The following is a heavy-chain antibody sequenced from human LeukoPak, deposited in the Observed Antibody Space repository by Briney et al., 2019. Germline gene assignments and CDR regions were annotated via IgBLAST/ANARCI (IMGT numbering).Heavy chain of an antibody. Sequence: GGSLRLSCAASGFTFSSYGMHWVRQAPGKGLEWVAVISYDGSNKYYADSVKGRFTISRDNSKNTLYLQMNSLRAEDTAVYYCAKDICRVVHRSGYYCAFDIWGQGTMVTVSS. J-gene: IGHJ3*02. CDR2: ISYDGSNK. CDR3: AKDICRVVHRSGYYCAFDI. D-gene: IGHD3-22*01. V-gene: IGHV3-30*18. CDR1: GFTFSSYG.